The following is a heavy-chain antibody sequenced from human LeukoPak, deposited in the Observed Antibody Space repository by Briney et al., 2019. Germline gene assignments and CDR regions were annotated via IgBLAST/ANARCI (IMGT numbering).Heavy chain of an antibody. CDR3: AGYYYGSGSSDY. CDR2: IYHSGST. J-gene: IGHJ4*02. V-gene: IGHV4-30-2*01. Sequence: SETLSLTCAVSGGSISSGGYSWSWIRQPPGKGLEWIGYIYHSGSTYYNPSLKSRVTISVDRSKNQFSLKLSSVTAADTAVYHCAGYYYGSGSSDYWGQGTLVTVSS. D-gene: IGHD3-10*01. CDR1: GGSISSGGYS.